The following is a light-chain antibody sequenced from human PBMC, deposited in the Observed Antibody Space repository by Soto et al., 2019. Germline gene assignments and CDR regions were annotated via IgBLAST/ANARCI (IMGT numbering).Light chain of an antibody. CDR3: QQYNNWPRT. CDR2: GAS. J-gene: IGKJ4*01. Sequence: LPHSPSTLSCLPPHSPPLSYRDSQSVSSSYLAWYQQKPGQAPSLLIYGASSRATGIPARFSGSGSGTEFTLTISSLQSDDFAAYYCQQYNNWPRTFGEGTKVDIK. CDR1: QSVSSSY. V-gene: IGKV3D-15*01.